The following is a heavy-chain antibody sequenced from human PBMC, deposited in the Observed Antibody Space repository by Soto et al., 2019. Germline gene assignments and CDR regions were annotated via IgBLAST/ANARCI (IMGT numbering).Heavy chain of an antibody. CDR2: ISYDGTNK. D-gene: IGHD4-17*01. J-gene: IGHJ6*02. Sequence: QVQLVESGGGEVQPGRSLTISCAASGFTFSTYGMHWVRQTPGKGLEWVAVISYDGTNKFYSDSVKGRFTISRDNFKNTLTLQMNSLRADATAVYSCAKDLQSYGHYDYYCYGMDVWGLGTRVTVSS. V-gene: IGHV3-30*18. CDR1: GFTFSTYG. CDR3: AKDLQSYGHYDYYCYGMDV.